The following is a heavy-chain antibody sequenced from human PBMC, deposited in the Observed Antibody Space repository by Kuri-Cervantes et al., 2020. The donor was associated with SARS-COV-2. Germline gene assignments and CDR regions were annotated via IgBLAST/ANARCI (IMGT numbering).Heavy chain of an antibody. CDR2: ISNNDYTI. CDR1: GFTFSNYG. Sequence: GGSLRLSCASSGFTFSNYGMNWVRQAPGKGLEWLSYISNNDYTIYYADSVKGRFTISRDKARNSLFLQMNSLRAEDTAVYYWAIVGPGDIVATIQGWPFDYWGQGTLVTVSS. V-gene: IGHV3-48*01. CDR3: AIVGPGDIVATIQGWPFDY. J-gene: IGHJ4*02. D-gene: IGHD5-12*01.